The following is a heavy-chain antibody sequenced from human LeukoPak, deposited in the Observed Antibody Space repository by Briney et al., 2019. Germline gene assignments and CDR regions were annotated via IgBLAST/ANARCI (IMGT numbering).Heavy chain of an antibody. CDR3: AKHKIAWRTFDC. D-gene: IGHD1/OR15-1a*01. CDR1: GFTFRDYW. Sequence: HSGGSLRLSCVASGFTFRDYWMTWVRQAPGKGLEWVANIKEDGSQTNHVDSVKGRFTISRDNAKNSLYLQMNSLRVEDTAVYYCAKHKIAWRTFDCWGQGTLVTVSS. V-gene: IGHV3-7*01. CDR2: IKEDGSQT. J-gene: IGHJ4*02.